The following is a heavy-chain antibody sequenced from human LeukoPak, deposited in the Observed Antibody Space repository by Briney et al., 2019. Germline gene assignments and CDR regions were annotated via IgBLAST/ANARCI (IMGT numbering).Heavy chain of an antibody. J-gene: IGHJ4*02. CDR2: ISSSSSYI. Sequence: GGSLRLSCAASGFIFSDYYMNWVRQAPGKGLEWVSSISSSSSYIYYADSVKGRFTISRDNAKNSLYLQMNSLRAEDTAVYYCARVVTHQRYGRLGELSLDYWGQGTLVTVSS. V-gene: IGHV3-21*01. CDR1: GFIFSDYY. CDR3: ARVVTHQRYGRLGELSLDY. D-gene: IGHD3-16*02.